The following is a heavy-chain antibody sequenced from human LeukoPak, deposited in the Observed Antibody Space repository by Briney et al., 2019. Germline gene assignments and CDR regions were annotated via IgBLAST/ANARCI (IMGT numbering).Heavy chain of an antibody. CDR3: AGGTTNTKGAFDM. CDR1: GYTFTEHF. J-gene: IGHJ3*02. D-gene: IGHD2-8*01. Sequence: ASVKVSCKASGYTFTEHFIHWVRQAPGQGLEWMGIINPSGSSTSYAQKFQGRVTMTRDTSTSTVYMELSSLRSEDTAVYYCAGGTTNTKGAFDMWGQGTMVTVSS. V-gene: IGHV1-46*01. CDR2: INPSGSST.